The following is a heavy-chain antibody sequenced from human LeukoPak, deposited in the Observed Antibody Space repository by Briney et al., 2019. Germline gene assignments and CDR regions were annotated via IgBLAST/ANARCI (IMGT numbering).Heavy chain of an antibody. D-gene: IGHD2-2*02. CDR3: ARELYSAFDI. V-gene: IGHV4-39*07. CDR1: GGSISSSSYY. CDR2: IYHSGST. J-gene: IGHJ3*02. Sequence: SETLSLTCTVSGGSISSSSYYWGWIRQPPGKGLEWIGSIYHSGSTYYNPSLKSRVTISVDRSKNQFSLKLSSVTAADTAVYYCARELYSAFDIWGQGTMVTVSS.